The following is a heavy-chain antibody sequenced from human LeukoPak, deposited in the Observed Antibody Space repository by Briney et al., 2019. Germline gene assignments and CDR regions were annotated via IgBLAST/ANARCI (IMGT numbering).Heavy chain of an antibody. V-gene: IGHV1-46*01. J-gene: IGHJ4*02. CDR2: INPSGGST. CDR3: ARGTLYPDYHDSSGYSDY. D-gene: IGHD3-22*01. Sequence: GASVKVSCKASGYTFTSYYMHWVRQAPGQGLEWMGLINPSGGSTSYAQKFQGRVTMTRDTSTSTVYMELSSLRSEDTAVYYCARGTLYPDYHDSSGYSDYWGQGTLVTVSS. CDR1: GYTFTSYY.